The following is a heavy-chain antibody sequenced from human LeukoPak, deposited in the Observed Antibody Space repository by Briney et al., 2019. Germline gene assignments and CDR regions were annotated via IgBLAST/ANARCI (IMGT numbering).Heavy chain of an antibody. CDR1: GGTFSSYA. D-gene: IGHD3-9*01. J-gene: IGHJ5*02. V-gene: IGHV1-69*13. CDR3: AEDGIRDFDWLYNWFDP. CDR2: IIPIFGTA. Sequence: GASVKVSCKASGGTFSSYAISWVRQAPGQGLEWMGGIIPIFGTANYAQKLKGRVTITADESTSTAYMELSSLRSEDTAVYYCAEDGIRDFDWLYNWFDPWGQGTLVTVSS.